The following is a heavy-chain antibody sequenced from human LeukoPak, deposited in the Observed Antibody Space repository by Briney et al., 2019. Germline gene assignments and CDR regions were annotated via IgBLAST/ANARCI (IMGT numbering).Heavy chain of an antibody. CDR3: ARDHDADPYYMDV. CDR2: IIPIFGTA. CDR1: GGTFSSYA. V-gene: IGHV1-69*05. D-gene: IGHD1-1*01. Sequence: SVKVSCKASGGTFSSYAISWVRQAPGQGLEWMGRIIPIFGTANYAQKFQGRVTITTDESTSTAYMELSSLRSEDTAVYYCARDHDADPYYMDVWGKGTTVTVSS. J-gene: IGHJ6*03.